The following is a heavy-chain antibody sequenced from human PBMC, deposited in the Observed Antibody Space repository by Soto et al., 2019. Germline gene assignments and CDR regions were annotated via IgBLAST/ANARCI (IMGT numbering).Heavy chain of an antibody. V-gene: IGHV4-30-4*02. CDR2: IYYSGST. J-gene: IGHJ4*02. CDR3: ARVYCSGGSCYGIDY. CDR1: GGSISSGDYY. Sequence: SETLSLTCTVSGGSISSGDYYWSWIRQPPGKGLEWIGYIYYSGSTYYNPSLKSRVTISVDTSTSTVYMELSSLRSEDTAVYYCARVYCSGGSCYGIDYWGQGTLVTVSS. D-gene: IGHD2-15*01.